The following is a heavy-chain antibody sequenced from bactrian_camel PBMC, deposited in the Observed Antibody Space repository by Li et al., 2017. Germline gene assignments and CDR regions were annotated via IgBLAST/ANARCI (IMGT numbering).Heavy chain of an antibody. CDR2: IDSEGRT. J-gene: IGHJ4*01. CDR3: AAAFSGFGTIDFAY. V-gene: IGHV3S55*01. D-gene: IGHD3*01. CDR1: GLRFSSYC. Sequence: HVQLVESGGGLVKPGESLRLSCRASGLRFSSYCMGWFRQAPGKEREGVAAIDSEGRTSYADSVKGRFTISKDNAENTLYLQMNSLKPEDTAVYYCAAAFSGFGTIDFAYWGQGTQVTVS.